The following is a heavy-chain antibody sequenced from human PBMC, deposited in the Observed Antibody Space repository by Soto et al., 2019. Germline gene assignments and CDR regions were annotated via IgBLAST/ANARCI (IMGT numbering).Heavy chain of an antibody. V-gene: IGHV4-34*01. CDR2: INHSGST. D-gene: IGHD6-13*01. CDR3: ARGVTVRIAAQRGFDY. CDR1: GGSFSGYY. J-gene: IGHJ4*02. Sequence: KASETLSLTCAVYGGSFSGYYWSWIRQPPGKGLEWIGEINHSGSTNYNPSLKSRVTISVDTSKNQFSLKLSSVTAADTAVYYCARGVTVRIAAQRGFDYWGQGTLVTVSS.